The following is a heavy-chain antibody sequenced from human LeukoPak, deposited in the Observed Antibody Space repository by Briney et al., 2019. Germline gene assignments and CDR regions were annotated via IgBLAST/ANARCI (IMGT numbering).Heavy chain of an antibody. CDR1: GFTVSSNY. CDR2: IYSGGST. CDR3: ARVRLEYSSLYFDY. V-gene: IGHV3-66*01. Sequence: GGSLRLSCAASGFTVSSNYMSWVRQAPGKGLEWVSVIYSGGSTYYADSVKGRFTISRDNSKNTLYLQMNSLRAEDTAVYYCARVRLEYSSLYFDYWGQGTLVTVSS. D-gene: IGHD6-6*01. J-gene: IGHJ4*02.